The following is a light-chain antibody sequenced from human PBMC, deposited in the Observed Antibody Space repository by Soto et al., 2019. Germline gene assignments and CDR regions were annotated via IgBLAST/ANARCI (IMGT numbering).Light chain of an antibody. CDR2: GAS. J-gene: IGKJ3*01. V-gene: IGKV3-15*01. Sequence: EIVMTQSPATLSVSPGERATLSCRASQSVSDNLAWYQQKPGQAPRLLIYGASTRATGIPARFSGSGSGTDFTLTITSLQSEDFAVYYCQQYINWPRAGFGPGTKVDIK. CDR1: QSVSDN. CDR3: QQYINWPRAG.